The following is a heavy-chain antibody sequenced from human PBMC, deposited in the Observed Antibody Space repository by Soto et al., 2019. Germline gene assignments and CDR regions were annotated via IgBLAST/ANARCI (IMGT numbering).Heavy chain of an antibody. D-gene: IGHD2-21*01. V-gene: IGHV3-48*01. CDR2: ISSSSSTI. J-gene: IGHJ4*02. CDR3: ARDEYCGGDCYPVHFDY. Sequence: GGSLRLSCAASGFTFSSYSMNWVRQAPGKGLEWVSYISSSSSTIYYADSVKGRFTISRDNAKNSLYLQMNSLRAEDTAVYYCARDEYCGGDCYPVHFDYWGQGTLVTVSS. CDR1: GFTFSSYS.